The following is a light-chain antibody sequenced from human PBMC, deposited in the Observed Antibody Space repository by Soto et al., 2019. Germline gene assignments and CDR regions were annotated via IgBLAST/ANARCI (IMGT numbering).Light chain of an antibody. CDR1: QSISSW. J-gene: IGKJ2*01. Sequence: DIQMTQSPSTLSASVGDRVTITCRASQSISSWLAWYQQKPGKAPKLLIYKASSLESGVPSRFSGSGSGTEFTLTISSLQSDVFSTYYRHQYNSLYTFGQGTKLEIK. CDR2: KAS. V-gene: IGKV1-5*03. CDR3: HQYNSLYT.